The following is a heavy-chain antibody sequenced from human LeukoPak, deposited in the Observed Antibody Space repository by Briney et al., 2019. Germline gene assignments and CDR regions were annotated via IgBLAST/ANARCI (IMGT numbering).Heavy chain of an antibody. CDR2: ISGDGATT. Sequence: GGSLRLSCAVSGFTFDDYAMHWVRLAPGKGLEWVSLISGDGATTYYADSVKGRFTISRDNSKNSLYLQMNSLRTEDTALYYCAKTPPSYGRWGQGTLVTVSS. D-gene: IGHD1-14*01. CDR3: AKTPPSYGR. V-gene: IGHV3-43*02. CDR1: GFTFDDYA. J-gene: IGHJ4*02.